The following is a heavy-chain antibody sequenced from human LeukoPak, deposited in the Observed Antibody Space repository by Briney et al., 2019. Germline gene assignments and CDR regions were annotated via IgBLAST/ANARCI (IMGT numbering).Heavy chain of an antibody. CDR1: GYSISSGYY. D-gene: IGHD6-13*01. Sequence: SETLSLTCAVSGYSISSGYYWGWIRQPPGKGLEWIGNIYYSVSTYYNPSLKSRVTISVDTSKNQFSLKLSSVTAADTAVYYCARQAKPYSSSWYYFDYWGQGTLVTVSS. J-gene: IGHJ4*02. CDR3: ARQAKPYSSSWYYFDY. V-gene: IGHV4-38-2*01. CDR2: IYYSVST.